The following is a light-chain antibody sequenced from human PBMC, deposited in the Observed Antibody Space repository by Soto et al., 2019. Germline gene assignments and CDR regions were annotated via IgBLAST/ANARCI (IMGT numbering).Light chain of an antibody. CDR1: QIVSSY. CDR2: DAS. Sequence: PGERATLSCRASQIVSSYLAWYQQKPGQAPRLLIYDASIRATGIPARFSGSGSGTEFTLTISSLQSEDFAVYYSQQYHNWPITLGQGTRLEIK. V-gene: IGKV3D-15*01. J-gene: IGKJ5*01. CDR3: QQYHNWPIT.